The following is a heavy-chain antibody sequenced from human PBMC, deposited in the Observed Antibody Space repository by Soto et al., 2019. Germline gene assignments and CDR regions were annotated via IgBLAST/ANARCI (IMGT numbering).Heavy chain of an antibody. J-gene: IGHJ4*02. CDR1: GFTFSSYG. CDR3: AKWRSGSYYFDY. CDR2: ISYDGSNK. V-gene: IGHV3-30*18. D-gene: IGHD7-27*01. Sequence: GSLRLSCAASGFTFSSYGMHWVRQAPGKGLEWVAVISYDGSNKYYADSVKGRFTISRDNSKNTLYLQMNSLRAEDTAVYYCAKWRSGSYYFDYWGQGTQV.